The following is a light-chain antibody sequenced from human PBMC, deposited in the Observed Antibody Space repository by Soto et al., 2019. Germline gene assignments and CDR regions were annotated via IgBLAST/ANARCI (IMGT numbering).Light chain of an antibody. CDR3: CSFTITKTYV. CDR2: DVN. V-gene: IGLV2-14*01. J-gene: IGLJ1*01. CDR1: SSDVGAHNF. Sequence: VLTHPASVSGSPGQSIAISCTGSSSDVGAHNFVSWYQQHPGKAPKLIIYDVNNRPSGVSNRFSGSKSGDTASLTISGLQSEDEADYYCCSFTITKTYVFGTGTKVTV.